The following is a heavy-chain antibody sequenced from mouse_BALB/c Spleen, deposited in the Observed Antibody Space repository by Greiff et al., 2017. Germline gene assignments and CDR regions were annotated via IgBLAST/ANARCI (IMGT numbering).Heavy chain of an antibody. V-gene: IGHV14-3*02. CDR2: IDPANGNT. Sequence: EVKLEESGAELVKPGASVKLSCTASGFNIKDTYMHWVKQRPEQGLEWIGRIDPANGNTKYDPKFQGKATITADTSSNTAYLQLSSLTSEDTAVYYCARNGNLYFDVWGAGTTVTVSS. CDR1: GFNIKDTY. D-gene: IGHD2-1*01. J-gene: IGHJ1*01. CDR3: ARNGNLYFDV.